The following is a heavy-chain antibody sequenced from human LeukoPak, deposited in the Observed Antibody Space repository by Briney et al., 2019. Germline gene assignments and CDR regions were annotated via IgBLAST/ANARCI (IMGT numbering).Heavy chain of an antibody. CDR1: GYSFTSYG. V-gene: IGHV1-18*01. CDR3: ARVRHYDSSGPQDY. Sequence: ASVKVSCKASGYSFTSYGFNWVRQAPGQGLEWMGWMSAYNGNTNYAQKLQGRVTMTTDTSTSTAYMELRSLRSDDTAVYYCARVRHYDSSGPQDYWGQGTLVTVSS. D-gene: IGHD3-22*01. CDR2: MSAYNGNT. J-gene: IGHJ4*02.